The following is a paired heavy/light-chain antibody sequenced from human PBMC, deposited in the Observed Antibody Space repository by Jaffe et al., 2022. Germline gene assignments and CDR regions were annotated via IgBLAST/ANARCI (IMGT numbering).Light chain of an antibody. J-gene: IGKJ2*01. Sequence: DIQMTQSPSSLSASVGDRVTITCQASQDISNYLNWYQQKPGKAPKLLIYDASNLETGVPSRFSGSGSGTDFTFTISSLQPEDIATYYCQQYDNLPRMYTFGQGTKLEIK. CDR3: QQYDNLPRMYT. CDR1: QDISNY. CDR2: DAS. V-gene: IGKV1-33*01.
Heavy chain of an antibody. CDR2: INHSGST. CDR3: ARGGNIWGSYRPQLRTAPKRFDY. CDR1: GGSFSGYY. V-gene: IGHV4-34*01. D-gene: IGHD3-16*02. Sequence: QVQLQQWGAGLLKPSETLSLTCAVYGGSFSGYYWSWIRQPPGKGLEWIGEINHSGSTNYNPSLKSRVTISVDTSKNQFSLKLSSVTAADTAVYYCARGGNIWGSYRPQLRTAPKRFDYWGQGTLVTVSS. J-gene: IGHJ4*02.